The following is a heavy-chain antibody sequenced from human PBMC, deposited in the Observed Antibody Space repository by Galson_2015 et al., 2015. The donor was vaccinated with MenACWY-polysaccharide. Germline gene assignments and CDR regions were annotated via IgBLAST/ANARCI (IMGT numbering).Heavy chain of an antibody. Sequence: SLRLSCAASGFTFSSYSMNWVRQAPGKGLEWVSSLSSSSSYIYYADSVKGRFTISRDNAKNSLYLQMNSLRAEDTAVYYCARSVTIFEEGYYYYYMDVWGKGTTVTVSS. CDR1: GFTFSSYS. CDR3: ARSVTIFEEGYYYYYMDV. D-gene: IGHD3-3*01. J-gene: IGHJ6*03. V-gene: IGHV3-21*01. CDR2: LSSSSSYI.